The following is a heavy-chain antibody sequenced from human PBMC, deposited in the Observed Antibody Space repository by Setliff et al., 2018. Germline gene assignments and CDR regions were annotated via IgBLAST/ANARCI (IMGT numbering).Heavy chain of an antibody. Sequence: GGSLRLSCTASGFTFGDYAMSWVRQAPGKGLEWVGFIRSKGYGGTTEYAASVKGRSTISRDDSRSIAYLQMNSLKSEGTAVYYCTRGYGDYAYWGQGTLVTVSS. CDR2: IRSKGYGGTT. D-gene: IGHD4-17*01. CDR1: GFTFGDYA. CDR3: TRGYGDYAY. J-gene: IGHJ4*02. V-gene: IGHV3-49*04.